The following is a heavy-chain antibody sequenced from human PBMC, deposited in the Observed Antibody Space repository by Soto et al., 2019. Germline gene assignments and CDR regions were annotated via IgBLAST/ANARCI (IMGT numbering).Heavy chain of an antibody. D-gene: IGHD3-16*02. Sequence: ASVKVSCKASGYTFTSYYMHWVRQAPGQGLEWMGIINPSGGSTSYAQKFQGRVTMTRDTSTSTVYMELSSLRSEDTAVYYCARVGITFGGVIDDYYYYGMDVWGQGATVTVSS. CDR3: ARVGITFGGVIDDYYYYGMDV. CDR2: INPSGGST. J-gene: IGHJ6*02. CDR1: GYTFTSYY. V-gene: IGHV1-46*01.